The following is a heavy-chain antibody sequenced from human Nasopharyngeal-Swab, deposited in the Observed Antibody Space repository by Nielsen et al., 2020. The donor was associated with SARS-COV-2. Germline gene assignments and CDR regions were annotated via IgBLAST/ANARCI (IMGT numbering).Heavy chain of an antibody. J-gene: IGHJ6*02. CDR2: IYYSGST. V-gene: IGHV4-30-4*01. CDR3: ARDLGIAAAGYYYYYGMDV. CDR1: GGSFSGYY. D-gene: IGHD6-13*01. Sequence: SETLSLTCAVYGGSFSGYYWSWIRQPPGEGLEWFGYIYYSGSTYYNPSLKSRVTISVDTSKNQFSLKLSSVTAADTAVYYCARDLGIAAAGYYYYYGMDVWGQGTTVTVSS.